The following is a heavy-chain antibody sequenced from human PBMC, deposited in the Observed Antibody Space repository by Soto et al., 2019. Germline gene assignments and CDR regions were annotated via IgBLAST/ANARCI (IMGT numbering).Heavy chain of an antibody. J-gene: IGHJ4*02. CDR3: ERVGVGELWNY. CDR2: INAKSGYT. CDR1: GYPFPDYY. Sequence: QVRLVQSGAEVKKPGTSVKVSCKASGYPFPDYYFHWVRQAPGQGRRWMGGINAKSGYTKYAQTYQGRVTMTRDPSISTVYMELSPLKDDDTAVYFCERVGVGELWNYWGQGTLVTVSS. D-gene: IGHD3-10*01. V-gene: IGHV1-2*02.